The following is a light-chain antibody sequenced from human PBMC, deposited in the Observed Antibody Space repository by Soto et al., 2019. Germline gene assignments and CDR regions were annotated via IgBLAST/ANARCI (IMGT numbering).Light chain of an antibody. CDR3: HQYNSYPWT. J-gene: IGKJ1*01. CDR1: QSISSW. Sequence: DLQMTQSPSTLSASVGDRVTITCRASQSISSWLAWYQQKPGKAPKLLIYKASSLESGVPSRFSGSGSGTEFTLNISSLQPDDFATYYCHQYNSYPWTFGQGPKVEIK. V-gene: IGKV1-5*03. CDR2: KAS.